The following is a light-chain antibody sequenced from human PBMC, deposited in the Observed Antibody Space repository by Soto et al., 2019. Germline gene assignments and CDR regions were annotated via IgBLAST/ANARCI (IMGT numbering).Light chain of an antibody. J-gene: IGLJ2*01. CDR1: NIWSKS. CDR2: DDD. V-gene: IGLV3-21*02. Sequence: ELTQPRSVSVAPGQTASFTCGGHNIWSKSVHWYQQKPGQAPILVIYDDDDRPSGIPGRFSGSNSGSAATLTISRVEAGDEADYYCQVWDSDTDHVVFGGGTKLT. CDR3: QVWDSDTDHVV.